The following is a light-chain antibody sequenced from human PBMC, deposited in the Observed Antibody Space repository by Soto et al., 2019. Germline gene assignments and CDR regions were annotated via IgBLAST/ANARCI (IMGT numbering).Light chain of an antibody. CDR3: QQCATSPLT. CDR1: QSVTKNY. CDR2: DSS. Sequence: EIVLTQSPGTLSLSPGERATLSCRASQSVTKNYLAWYQQKPGQAPRLLIDDSSRRATGIPDRFSSSGSGTDFTLTISRLEPEDSAVYYCQQCATSPLTFGQGTKVDIK. J-gene: IGKJ1*01. V-gene: IGKV3-20*01.